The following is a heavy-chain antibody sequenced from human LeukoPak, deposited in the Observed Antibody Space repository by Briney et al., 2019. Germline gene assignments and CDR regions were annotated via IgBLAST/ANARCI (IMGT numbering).Heavy chain of an antibody. J-gene: IGHJ4*02. CDR2: INPSGGST. D-gene: IGHD3-22*01. CDR1: GYTFTSYY. CDR3: ARGSKNYYDSSGYYPRPDYFDY. V-gene: IGHV1-46*01. Sequence: ASVKVSCKASGYTFTSYYMHWVRQAPGQGLEWMGIINPSGGSTSYAQKFQGRVTMTRDTSTSTVYMELSSLRSEDTAVYYCARGSKNYYDSSGYYPRPDYFDYWGQGTLVTVSS.